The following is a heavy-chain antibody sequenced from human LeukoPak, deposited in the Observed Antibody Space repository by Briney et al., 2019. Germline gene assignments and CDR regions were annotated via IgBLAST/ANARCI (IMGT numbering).Heavy chain of an antibody. V-gene: IGHV3-48*04. Sequence: GGSLRLSCAASGFTFSSYSMNWVRQAPGKGLEWVSYISSSSSTIYYADSVKGRFTISRDNAKNSLYLQMNSPRAEDTAVYYCAKRGYYYDSSGYYYYMDVWGKGTTVTVSS. CDR2: ISSSSSTI. J-gene: IGHJ6*03. D-gene: IGHD3-22*01. CDR1: GFTFSSYS. CDR3: AKRGYYYDSSGYYYYMDV.